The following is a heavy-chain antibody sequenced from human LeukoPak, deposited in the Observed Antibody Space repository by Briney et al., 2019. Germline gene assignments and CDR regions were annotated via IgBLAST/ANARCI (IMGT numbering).Heavy chain of an antibody. D-gene: IGHD6-13*01. CDR2: ISSSSSYI. V-gene: IGHV3-21*01. Sequence: GGSLRLSCAASGFTFSSHSMNWVRQAPGKGLEWVSSISSSSSYIYYADSVKGRFTISRDNAKNSLYLQMNSLRAEDTAVYYCARDRGIGSSSWYPLDYWGQGTLVTVSS. CDR1: GFTFSSHS. J-gene: IGHJ4*02. CDR3: ARDRGIGSSSWYPLDY.